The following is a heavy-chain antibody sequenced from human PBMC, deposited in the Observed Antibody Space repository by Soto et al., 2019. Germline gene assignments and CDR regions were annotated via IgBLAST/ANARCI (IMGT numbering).Heavy chain of an antibody. V-gene: IGHV3-7*01. Sequence: GGSLRLSCAASGFTFSSYWMSWVRQAPGKGLEWVANIKQDGSEKYYVDSVKGRFTISRDNAKNSLYLQMNSLRAEDTAVYYWARDLTVVVVVAATDTFFDYWGQGTLVTVSS. D-gene: IGHD2-15*01. J-gene: IGHJ4*02. CDR1: GFTFSSYW. CDR3: ARDLTVVVVVAATDTFFDY. CDR2: IKQDGSEK.